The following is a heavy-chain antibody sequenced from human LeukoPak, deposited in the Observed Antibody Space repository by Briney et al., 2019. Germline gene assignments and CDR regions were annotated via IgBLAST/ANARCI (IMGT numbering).Heavy chain of an antibody. Sequence: GGSLRLSCAASGFTFSSYGMHWVRQAPGKGLEWVAVIWYDGSNKYYADSVKGRFTISRDNSKNTLYLQMNSLRAEDTAVYYCARERPPLYYYDSSGYYFDAFDIWGQGTMVTVSS. J-gene: IGHJ3*02. CDR2: IWYDGSNK. D-gene: IGHD3-22*01. CDR3: ARERPPLYYYDSSGYYFDAFDI. CDR1: GFTFSSYG. V-gene: IGHV3-33*01.